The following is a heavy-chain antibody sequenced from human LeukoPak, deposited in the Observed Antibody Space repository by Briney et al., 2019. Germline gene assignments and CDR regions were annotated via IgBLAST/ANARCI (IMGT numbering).Heavy chain of an antibody. V-gene: IGHV3-30-3*01. CDR1: GFTFSSYA. CDR2: ISYDGSNK. CDR3: ARGHLGSSGWLDY. Sequence: GGSLRLSCAASGFTFSSYAMHWVRQAPGKGLEWVAVISYDGSNKYYADSVKGRFTISRDNSKNTLYLQMNSLRAEDTAVCYCARGHLGSSGWLDYWGQGTLVTVSS. J-gene: IGHJ4*02. D-gene: IGHD6-19*01.